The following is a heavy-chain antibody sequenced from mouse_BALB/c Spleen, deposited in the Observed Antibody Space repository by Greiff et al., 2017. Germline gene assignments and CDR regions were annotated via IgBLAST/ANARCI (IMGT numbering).Heavy chain of an antibody. Sequence: EVKLQQSGAELVKPGASVKLSCTASGFNIKDTYMHWVKQRPEQGLEWIGRIDPANGNTKYDPKFQGKATITADTSSNTAYLQLSSLTSEDTAVYYCARSTLLRPYFDDWGQGTTLTVSS. V-gene: IGHV14-3*02. CDR3: ARSTLLRPYFDD. J-gene: IGHJ2*01. D-gene: IGHD1-2*01. CDR2: IDPANGNT. CDR1: GFNIKDTY.